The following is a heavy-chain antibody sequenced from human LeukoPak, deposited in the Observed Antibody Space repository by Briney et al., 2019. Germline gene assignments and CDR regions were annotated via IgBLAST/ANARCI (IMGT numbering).Heavy chain of an antibody. V-gene: IGHV3-23*01. CDR1: GFTFSNHG. CDR2: VSPPGGGT. J-gene: IGHJ4*02. Sequence: GGTLRLSCAASGFTFSNHGMNWVRQAPGKGLEWLSGVSPPGGGTYYADSVKGRFTISRDNAKNSLYLQMNSLRAEDTAVYYCARSSGWDLYYWGQGTLVTVSS. D-gene: IGHD6-19*01. CDR3: ARSSGWDLYY.